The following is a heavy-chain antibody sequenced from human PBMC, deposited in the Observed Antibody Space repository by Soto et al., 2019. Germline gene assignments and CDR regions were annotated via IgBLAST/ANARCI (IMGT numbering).Heavy chain of an antibody. CDR1: GGSISSSSYY. J-gene: IGHJ4*02. D-gene: IGHD3-22*01. CDR3: ARLSIPTRDYYDSSGYLPHFDY. Sequence: ASETLSLTCTVSGGSISSSSYYWGWIRQPPGKGLEWIGSIYYSGSTYYNPSLKSRVTISVDTSKNQFSLKLSSVTAADTAVYYCARLSIPTRDYYDSSGYLPHFDYWGQGTLVTVSS. V-gene: IGHV4-39*01. CDR2: IYYSGST.